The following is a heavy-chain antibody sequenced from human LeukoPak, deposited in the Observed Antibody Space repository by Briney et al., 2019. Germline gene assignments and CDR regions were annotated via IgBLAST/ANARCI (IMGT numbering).Heavy chain of an antibody. CDR1: GFTLSSDW. J-gene: IGHJ3*02. CDR2: IKQDGSGK. CDR3: ARVATSNTHDDRAFDI. Sequence: GGALRLSCAASGFTLSSDWMSWVRQAPGKGREWVANIKQDGSGKYYVNSVKGRFTISRDNAKNSLYLQMNSLRAEDTAVYYGARVATSNTHDDRAFDIWGQGTMVTVSS. V-gene: IGHV3-7*01. D-gene: IGHD5-12*01.